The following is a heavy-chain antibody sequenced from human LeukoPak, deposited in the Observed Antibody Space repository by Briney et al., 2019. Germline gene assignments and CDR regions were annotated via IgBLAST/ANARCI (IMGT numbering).Heavy chain of an antibody. J-gene: IGHJ6*03. CDR1: GFSFSSYW. CDR2: MNQDGSEI. CDR3: TRDFQGRFYYHVDV. V-gene: IGHV3-7*01. Sequence: GGSLRLSCAASGFSFSSYWMSWVRQAPGRGLEWVANMNQDGSEIYYVDSVKGRLTISRDNAKNSLYLQMNSLRAEDTGVYYCTRDFQGRFYYHVDVWGKGATVTVSS. D-gene: IGHD3-10*01.